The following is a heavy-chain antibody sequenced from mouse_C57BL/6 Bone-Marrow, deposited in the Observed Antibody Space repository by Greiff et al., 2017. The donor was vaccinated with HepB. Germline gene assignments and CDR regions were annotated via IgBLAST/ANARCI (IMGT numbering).Heavy chain of an antibody. J-gene: IGHJ2*01. CDR3: ARKWGLRRAYYFDY. CDR2: ILPGSGST. CDR1: GYTFTGYW. Sequence: QVQLQQSGAELMKPGASVKLSCKATGYTFTGYWIEWVKQRPGQGLEWIGEILPGSGSTNYNEKFKGKATVTADTSSNTAYMQLSSLTTEDSAIYSCARKWGLRRAYYFDYWGQGTTLTVSS. D-gene: IGHD2-4*01. V-gene: IGHV1-9*01.